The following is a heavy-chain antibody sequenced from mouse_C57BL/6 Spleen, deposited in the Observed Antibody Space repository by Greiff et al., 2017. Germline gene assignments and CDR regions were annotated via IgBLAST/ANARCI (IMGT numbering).Heavy chain of an antibody. V-gene: IGHV1-80*01. CDR1: GYAFSSYW. J-gene: IGHJ2*01. Sequence: QVQLQQSGAELVKPGASVKISCKASGYAFSSYWMNWVKQRPGKGLEWIGQIYPGDGDTNYNGKFKGKATLTADKSSSTAYMQLSSLTSEDSAVYFCARWGAPYYFDYWGQGTTLTVSS. CDR3: ARWGAPYYFDY. D-gene: IGHD6-1*01. CDR2: IYPGDGDT.